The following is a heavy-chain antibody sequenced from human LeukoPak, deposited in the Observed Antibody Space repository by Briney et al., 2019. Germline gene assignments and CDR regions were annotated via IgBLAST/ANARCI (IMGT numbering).Heavy chain of an antibody. CDR3: ARIEGSYYFDC. Sequence: GGSLRLSCAASGFTFSSYSMNWVRQAPGKGLEWVSSISSSSSYIYYADSVKGRFTISRDNAKNSLYLQMNSLRAEDTAVYYCARIEGSYYFDCWGQGTLVTVSS. CDR2: ISSSSSYI. CDR1: GFTFSSYS. V-gene: IGHV3-21*01. J-gene: IGHJ4*02. D-gene: IGHD1-26*01.